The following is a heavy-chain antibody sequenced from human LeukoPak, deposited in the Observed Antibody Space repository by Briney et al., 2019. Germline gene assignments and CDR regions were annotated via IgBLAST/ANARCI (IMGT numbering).Heavy chain of an antibody. Sequence: ASVKVSCKASGYTFTGYYMHWVRQAPGQGIEWMGWINPNSGGTNYAQKFQGRVTMTRDTSISTAYMELSRLRSDDTAVYYCAREVVPYDFWSGYTYYFDYWGQGTLVTVSS. J-gene: IGHJ4*02. CDR2: INPNSGGT. D-gene: IGHD3-3*01. V-gene: IGHV1-2*02. CDR1: GYTFTGYY. CDR3: AREVVPYDFWSGYTYYFDY.